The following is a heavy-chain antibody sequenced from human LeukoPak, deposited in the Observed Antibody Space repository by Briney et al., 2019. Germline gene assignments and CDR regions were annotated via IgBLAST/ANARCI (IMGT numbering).Heavy chain of an antibody. CDR3: ARVDYGDYRFDY. CDR1: GGSISSGGYY. V-gene: IGHV4-31*03. D-gene: IGHD4-17*01. CDR2: IFYSGST. J-gene: IGHJ4*02. Sequence: SETLSLTCTVSGGSISSGGYYWSWIRQHPGKGLEWIGYIFYSGSTYYNPSLKSRVTISVDTSKNQFSLKLSSVTAADTAVYYCARVDYGDYRFDYWGQGTLVTVSS.